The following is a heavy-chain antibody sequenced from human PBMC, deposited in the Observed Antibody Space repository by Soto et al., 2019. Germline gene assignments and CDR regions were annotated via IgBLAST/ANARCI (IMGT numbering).Heavy chain of an antibody. CDR3: AHTWGLPFDY. Sequence: QITLKESGPTLVKPTQTLTLTCTYSGFSLRTTGVGVGWIRQPPGKALEWLGIIYCDDDKRYTPSLKSRLTPPSDISKSQVALTMTNLGPVDTATYFCAHTWGLPFDYWGPGNLVIVSS. J-gene: IGHJ4*02. CDR2: IYCDDDK. V-gene: IGHV2-5*02. D-gene: IGHD3-16*01. CDR1: GFSLRTTGVG.